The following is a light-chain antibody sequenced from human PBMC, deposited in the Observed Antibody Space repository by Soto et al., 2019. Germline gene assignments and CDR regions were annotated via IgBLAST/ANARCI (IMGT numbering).Light chain of an antibody. V-gene: IGKV3-20*01. J-gene: IGKJ1*01. CDR3: QQYGSSPGT. Sequence: EIVLTQSPGTLSLSPGERATLSCRASQSVSSNYLGWFQQKPGQAPRLLIFGASYRDTGIPDRFSGSGSGTAFNLTISRLEPEDFAMYYCQQYGSSPGTFGQGTKVEVK. CDR2: GAS. CDR1: QSVSSNY.